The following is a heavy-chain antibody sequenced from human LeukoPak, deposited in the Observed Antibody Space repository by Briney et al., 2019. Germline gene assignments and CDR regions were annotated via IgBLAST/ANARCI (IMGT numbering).Heavy chain of an antibody. CDR3: ADSNYWYPVDY. V-gene: IGHV3-23*01. J-gene: IGHJ4*02. CDR2: ITGSGDST. Sequence: GGSLRLSCAASGFTFSSYAMRWVRQAPGKGLEWVSGITGSGDSTYYADSVKGRFTISRDNSKNTLYLQSNSLRAEDTAVYYCADSNYWYPVDYWGQGTLVTVSS. D-gene: IGHD4-11*01. CDR1: GFTFSSYA.